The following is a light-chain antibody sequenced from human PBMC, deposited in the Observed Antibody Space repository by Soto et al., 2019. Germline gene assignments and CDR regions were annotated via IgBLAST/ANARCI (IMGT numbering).Light chain of an antibody. CDR2: NVY. Sequence: QSAPTQPASVSGSPGQSITICCPGTSSDVGAYNFVSWHQQHPGKAPKLMIYNVYDRPSGISYRFSGSKSGNTASLTISGLQGEDEADYYCSAYTVSRTYVFGTGTKVTV. CDR3: SAYTVSRTYV. V-gene: IGLV2-14*03. CDR1: SSDVGAYNF. J-gene: IGLJ1*01.